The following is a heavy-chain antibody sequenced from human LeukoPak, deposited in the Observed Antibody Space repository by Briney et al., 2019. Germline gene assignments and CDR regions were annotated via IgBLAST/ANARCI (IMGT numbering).Heavy chain of an antibody. CDR1: GFTFSTYA. Sequence: PGGSLRLSCAASGFTFSTYAMHWVRQAPGKGLEWVAVISYDGSNKYYADSVEGRFTISRDNSQNTLYLQMNSLRAEDTAVYYCARVVGDGATYGPFDYWGQGTLVTVSS. CDR3: ARVVGDGATYGPFDY. D-gene: IGHD5-12*01. CDR2: ISYDGSNK. V-gene: IGHV3-30*03. J-gene: IGHJ4*02.